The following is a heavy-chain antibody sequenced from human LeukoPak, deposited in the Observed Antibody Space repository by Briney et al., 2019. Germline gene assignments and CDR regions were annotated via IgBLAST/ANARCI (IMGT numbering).Heavy chain of an antibody. CDR1: GFAFSSYW. CDR3: ARSLWPEDY. CDR2: IDQDGSSQ. J-gene: IGHJ4*02. V-gene: IGHV3-7*01. Sequence: HPGGSLRLSCAASGFAFSSYWASWVRQAPGKGLEWVANIDQDGSSQNCVDSVRGRFTISRDNAKNSVYLQMNSLRAEDTAVYYCARSLWPEDYWGPGILVTVSS. D-gene: IGHD3-10*01.